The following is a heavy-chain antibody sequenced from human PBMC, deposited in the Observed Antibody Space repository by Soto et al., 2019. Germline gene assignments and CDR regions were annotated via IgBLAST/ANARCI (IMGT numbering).Heavy chain of an antibody. V-gene: IGHV1-3*04. Sequence: ASVKVSCKASGYTSSSSPLHWVRQAPGQRPEWMGWINTANDDTKYSQKFQDRVTLTRDTSASTAYMEVSSLTPEDTAVYYCARDEGVASGNWGQGTLVTVSS. CDR1: GYTSSSSP. CDR2: INTANDDT. J-gene: IGHJ4*02. D-gene: IGHD5-12*01. CDR3: ARDEGVASGN.